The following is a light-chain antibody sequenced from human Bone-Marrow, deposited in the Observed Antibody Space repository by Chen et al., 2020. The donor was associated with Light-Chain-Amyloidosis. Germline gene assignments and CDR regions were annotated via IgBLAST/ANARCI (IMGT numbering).Light chain of an antibody. V-gene: IGKV3-11*01. CDR1: QSVSSY. J-gene: IGKJ2*01. CDR3: QQRGNWPYT. CDR2: DAS. Sequence: ELVLTQSPATLSLSPGERATLSCRASQSVSSYLAWYQQKPGQAPRLLIYDASNRATGIPARFSGSGSGTDFTLTISSLEPEDFAVYYCQQRGNWPYTFGQGTKLEIK.